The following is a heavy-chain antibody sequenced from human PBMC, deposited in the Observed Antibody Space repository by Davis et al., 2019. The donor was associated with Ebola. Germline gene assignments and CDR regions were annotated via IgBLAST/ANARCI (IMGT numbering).Heavy chain of an antibody. CDR1: GYRFTSYW. V-gene: IGHV5-10-1*01. J-gene: IGHJ4*02. D-gene: IGHD3-22*01. CDR2: IDPSDSHT. Sequence: GESLKISCKCSGYRFTSYWISWVRQMPGKGLEWMGRIDPSDSHTMYSPSFQGHVTISADKSITTAYLQWSSLKASDTAMYYCARIDYFDTSGYATNTDYWGQGTLVTVSS. CDR3: ARIDYFDTSGYATNTDY.